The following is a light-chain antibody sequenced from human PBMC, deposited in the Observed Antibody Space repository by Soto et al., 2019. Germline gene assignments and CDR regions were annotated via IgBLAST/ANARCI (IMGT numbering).Light chain of an antibody. CDR2: GVS. CDR3: SSYTSTDALYV. V-gene: IGLV2-14*01. CDR1: SSDIGPYSH. Sequence: QSVLTQPASVSGSPGQSITISCTGSSSDIGPYSHVSWYQQHPGKAPKLIIYGVSDRPSGVSNRFSGSKSGTTASLTISGLQAEDEADYYCSSYTSTDALYVLGTGTKVTVL. J-gene: IGLJ1*01.